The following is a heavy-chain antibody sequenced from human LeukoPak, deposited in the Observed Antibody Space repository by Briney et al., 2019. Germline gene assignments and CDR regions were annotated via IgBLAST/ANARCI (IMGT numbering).Heavy chain of an antibody. Sequence: GESLKISCKGSGYSFTSYWIGWVRQMPGKGLEWMGIIYPGDSDTRYSPSFQGQVTISADKSISTAYLQWSSLKASDTAMYYCARIIVVVPAAIVWAFDIWGQGTMVTASS. D-gene: IGHD2-2*02. CDR1: GYSFTSYW. J-gene: IGHJ3*02. CDR2: IYPGDSDT. V-gene: IGHV5-51*01. CDR3: ARIIVVVPAAIVWAFDI.